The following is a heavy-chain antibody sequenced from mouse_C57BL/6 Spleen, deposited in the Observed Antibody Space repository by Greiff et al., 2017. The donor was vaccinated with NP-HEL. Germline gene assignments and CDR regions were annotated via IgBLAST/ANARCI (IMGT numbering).Heavy chain of an antibody. J-gene: IGHJ3*01. CDR1: GYTFTSYT. D-gene: IGHD1-1*01. CDR3: ARDYGSSCWFAY. V-gene: IGHV1-4*01. Sequence: VQLQQSGAELARPGASVKMSCKASGYTFTSYTMHWVKQRPGQGLEWIGYINPSSGYTKYNQKFKDKATLTADKSSSTAYMQLSSLTSEDAAVYYCARDYGSSCWFAYWGQGTLVTVSA. CDR2: INPSSGYT.